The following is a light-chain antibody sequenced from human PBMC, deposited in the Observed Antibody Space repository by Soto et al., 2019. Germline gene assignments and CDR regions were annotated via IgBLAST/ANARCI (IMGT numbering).Light chain of an antibody. J-gene: IGKJ1*01. CDR1: QDISGY. CDR3: QHPKWA. CDR2: AAS. V-gene: IGKV1-9*01. Sequence: IQLTQSPSSLSASVGDRVTITCRASQDISGYVAWYQQRPGRAPQLLIYAASALHTGVPSRFSGSGSGTDFTLTLTRLQPEDFGTYYCQHPKWAFGQGTTVEI.